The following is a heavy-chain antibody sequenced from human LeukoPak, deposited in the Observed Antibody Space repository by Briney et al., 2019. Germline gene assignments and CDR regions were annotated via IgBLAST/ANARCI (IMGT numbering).Heavy chain of an antibody. D-gene: IGHD2-15*01. V-gene: IGHV3-20*04. CDR2: INWSGSYT. CDR3: ARSYAFRYEVFDL. CDR1: RLTFVNYY. J-gene: IGHJ4*02. Sequence: PGGPLRLSCAPSRLTFVNYYMAWVRQGPGRGLEWASEINWSGSYTGHADSVQGRFTTSRDNAKSSLYLEMSNLRVEDAALYYCARSYAFRYEVFDLWGPGTLVTVSS.